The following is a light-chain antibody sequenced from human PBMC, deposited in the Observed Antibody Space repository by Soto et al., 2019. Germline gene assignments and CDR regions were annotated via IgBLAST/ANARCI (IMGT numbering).Light chain of an antibody. CDR3: KQYGTSPSP. CDR1: QIITNNL. J-gene: IGKJ2*01. Sequence: DIVLTQSPGTLSFSPGDRATLSCRASQIITNNLLAWYQHRPGQAPRLLIYGTSSRAAGIPDRFTGSGSGKDFTFPFRGLGLAVLAVYSCKQYGTSPSPFGRGARL. CDR2: GTS. V-gene: IGKV3-20*01.